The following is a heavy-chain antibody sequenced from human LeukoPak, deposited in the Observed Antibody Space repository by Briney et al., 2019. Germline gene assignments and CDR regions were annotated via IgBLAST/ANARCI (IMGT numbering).Heavy chain of an antibody. V-gene: IGHV1-69*04. CDR1: GGTFSSYA. CDR3: ARGGPYYYDSSGYTMGY. Sequence: GASVKVSCKASGGTFSSYAISWVRQAPGQGLEWMGRIIPILGIANYAQKFQGRVTITADKSTSTAYMELSSLRSEDTAVCYCARGGPYYYDSSGYTMGYWGQGTLVTVSP. J-gene: IGHJ4*02. D-gene: IGHD3-22*01. CDR2: IIPILGIA.